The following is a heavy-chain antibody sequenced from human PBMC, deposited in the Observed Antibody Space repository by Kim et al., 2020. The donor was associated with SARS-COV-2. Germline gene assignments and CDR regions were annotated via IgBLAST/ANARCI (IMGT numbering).Heavy chain of an antibody. J-gene: IGHJ4*02. V-gene: IGHV3-11*05. CDR1: GFIFSDYY. D-gene: IGHD3-10*01. CDR3: ARDVVSGFGELYQYYFDY. Sequence: GGSLRLSCAASGFIFSDYYMSWIRQAPGKGLEWVSYISSSSRYTNYADSVKGRFTISRDNAKNSLYLPMNSLRAEDTAVYYCARDVVSGFGELYQYYFDYWGQGTLVTVSS. CDR2: ISSSSRYT.